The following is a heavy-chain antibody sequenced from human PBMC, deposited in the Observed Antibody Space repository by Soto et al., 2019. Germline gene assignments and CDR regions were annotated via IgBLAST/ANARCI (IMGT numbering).Heavy chain of an antibody. J-gene: IGHJ4*02. CDR2: ISGSGDTT. CDR1: GFTFSSYA. Sequence: GGSLRLSCAASGFTFSSYAMSWVRQAPGKGLEWVSGISGSGDTTYYADSVKGRFTISRDNSKNTLFLQMYSLRADDTAVYYCAKSTLVVVVIHEFDYWGQGTLVTVSS. CDR3: AKSTLVVVVIHEFDY. D-gene: IGHD3-22*01. V-gene: IGHV3-23*01.